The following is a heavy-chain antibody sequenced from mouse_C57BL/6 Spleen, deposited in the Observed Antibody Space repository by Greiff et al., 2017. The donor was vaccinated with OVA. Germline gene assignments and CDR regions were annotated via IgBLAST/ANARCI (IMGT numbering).Heavy chain of an antibody. J-gene: IGHJ4*01. CDR3: ARSGITTVERGYAMDY. CDR1: GYTFTSYG. CDR2: IYPRSGNT. D-gene: IGHD1-1*01. Sequence: VQGVESGAELARPGASVKLSCKASGYTFTSYGISWVKQRTGQGLEWIGEIYPRSGNTYYNEKFKGKATLTADKSSSTAYMELRSLTSEDSAVYFCARSGITTVERGYAMDYWGQGTSVTVSS. V-gene: IGHV1-81*01.